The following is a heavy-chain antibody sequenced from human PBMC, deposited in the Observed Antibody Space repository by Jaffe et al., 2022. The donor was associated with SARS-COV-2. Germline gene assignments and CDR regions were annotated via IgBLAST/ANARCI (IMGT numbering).Heavy chain of an antibody. V-gene: IGHV3-73*02. J-gene: IGHJ6*03. Sequence: DVQLVESGGGLVQPGGSLKLSCAASGFTLSDSAMQWVRQASGKGMEWVGRIRSKGNSYAAVLGASVRGRFTIARDDSKNMVYLQMSSLKTEDTAVYYCARVDDPPDYSGRYIYNDYYYMDVWGKGTTVTVSS. CDR3: ARVDDPPDYSGRYIYNDYYYMDV. D-gene: IGHD1-26*01. CDR2: IRSKGNSYAA. CDR1: GFTLSDSA.